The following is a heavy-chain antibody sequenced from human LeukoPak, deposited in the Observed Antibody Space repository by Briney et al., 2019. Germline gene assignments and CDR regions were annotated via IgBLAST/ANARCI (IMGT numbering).Heavy chain of an antibody. V-gene: IGHV1-69*04. Sequence: ASVTVSCTASGGTFSSYAISWVRQAPGQGLEWMGRIIPILGIANYAQKFQGRVTITADKSTSTAYMELSSLRSEDTAVYYCARTPVVVTDYYGMDVWGQGTTVTVSS. CDR3: ARTPVVVTDYYGMDV. CDR1: GGTFSSYA. J-gene: IGHJ6*02. CDR2: IIPILGIA. D-gene: IGHD2-21*02.